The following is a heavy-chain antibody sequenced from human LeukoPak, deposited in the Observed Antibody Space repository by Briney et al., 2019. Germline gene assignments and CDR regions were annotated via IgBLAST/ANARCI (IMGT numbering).Heavy chain of an antibody. CDR3: ARDQMRLDYYDSSGSDAFDI. CDR1: GFTFSDHY. Sequence: PGGSLRLSCAASGFTFSDHYMDWVRQAPGKGLEWVGRTRNKANSYTTEYAASVKGRFTISRDDSKNSLYLQMNSLRAEDTAVYCCARDQMRLDYYDSSGSDAFDIWGQGTMVTVSS. CDR2: TRNKANSYTT. V-gene: IGHV3-72*01. D-gene: IGHD3-22*01. J-gene: IGHJ3*02.